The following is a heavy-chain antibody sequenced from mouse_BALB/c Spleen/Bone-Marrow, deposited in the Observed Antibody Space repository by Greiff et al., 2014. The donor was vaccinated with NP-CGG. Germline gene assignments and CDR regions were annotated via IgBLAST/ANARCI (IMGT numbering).Heavy chain of an antibody. CDR2: IYTGDGDT. D-gene: IGHD4-1*01. Sequence: VQLQQSGAELVRPGSSVKISCKASGYAFSSYWMNWVKQRPGQGLEWIGQIYTGDGDTNYNGKFKGKATLTADKSSSTAYMRLSSLTSEDSAVYFCARVRNWADYWGQGTTLTVSS. J-gene: IGHJ2*01. CDR1: GYAFSSYW. CDR3: ARVRNWADY. V-gene: IGHV1-80*01.